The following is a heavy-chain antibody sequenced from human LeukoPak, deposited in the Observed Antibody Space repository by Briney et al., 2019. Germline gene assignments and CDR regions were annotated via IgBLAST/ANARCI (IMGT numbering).Heavy chain of an antibody. CDR1: GGSISSSSYY. CDR3: ARLGPRYCSSTSCSNWFDP. D-gene: IGHD2-2*01. Sequence: SETLSLTCTVSGGSISSSSYYWSWIRQPPGKGLEWIGEINHSGSTNYNPSLKSRVTISVDTSKNQFSLKLSSVTAADTAVYYCARLGPRYCSSTSCSNWFDPWGQGTLVTVSS. CDR2: INHSGST. J-gene: IGHJ5*02. V-gene: IGHV4-39*07.